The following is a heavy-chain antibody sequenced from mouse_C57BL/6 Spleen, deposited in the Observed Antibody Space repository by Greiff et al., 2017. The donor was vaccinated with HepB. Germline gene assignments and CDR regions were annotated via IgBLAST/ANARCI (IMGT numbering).Heavy chain of an antibody. D-gene: IGHD1-1*01. Sequence: VQLQQSGAELVRPGASVKLSCKASGYTFTDYYINWVKQRPGQGLEWIARIYPGSGNTYYNEKFKGKATLTAEKSSSTAYMQLSSLTSEDSAVYVCARFGVGGRFDYWGQGTTLTVSS. V-gene: IGHV1-76*01. J-gene: IGHJ2*01. CDR2: IYPGSGNT. CDR3: ARFGVGGRFDY. CDR1: GYTFTDYY.